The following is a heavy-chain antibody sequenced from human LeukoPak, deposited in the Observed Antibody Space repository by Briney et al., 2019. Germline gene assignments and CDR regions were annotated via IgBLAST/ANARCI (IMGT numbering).Heavy chain of an antibody. J-gene: IGHJ4*02. D-gene: IGHD3-16*01. Sequence: GGSLRLSCAASGFTFDDYAMYWVRQAPGKGLEWVSGITWNSGTIAYADSVKGRFTISRDNAKNSLFLQMDSLRPEDTALYYCAKGFPNIYHDFDCWGQGTLVTVSS. CDR3: AKGFPNIYHDFDC. CDR1: GFTFDDYA. V-gene: IGHV3-9*01. CDR2: ITWNSGTI.